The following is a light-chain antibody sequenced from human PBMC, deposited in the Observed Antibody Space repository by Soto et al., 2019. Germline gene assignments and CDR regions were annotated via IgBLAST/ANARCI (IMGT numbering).Light chain of an antibody. CDR3: SSYTTSSSYV. CDR1: SSDVGGYIY. J-gene: IGLJ1*01. Sequence: QSVLTQPASVSGSPGQSITISCTGTSSDVGGYIYVSWYQQHPGKAPKLMIYDVTSRPSGVSYRSSGSKSGNTASLTISGLQAEDEADYYCSSYTTSSSYVFGTGTKVT. V-gene: IGLV2-14*01. CDR2: DVT.